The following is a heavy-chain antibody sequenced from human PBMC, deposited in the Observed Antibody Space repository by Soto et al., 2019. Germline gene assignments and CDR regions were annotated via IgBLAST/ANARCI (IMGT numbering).Heavy chain of an antibody. V-gene: IGHV1-2*02. CDR3: ARERYQVISDGMDV. J-gene: IGHJ6*02. CDR1: GYTFTGYY. D-gene: IGHD2-2*01. Sequence: QVQLVQSGADVKTPGASVRVSCKASGYTFTGYYVHWVREAPGQGLEWMGWINPETGGSSSAQKFQGRVTFSRNTSINTAYLELSRLRYDDAAVYFCARERYQVISDGMDVWGQGTTVTVAS. CDR2: INPETGGS.